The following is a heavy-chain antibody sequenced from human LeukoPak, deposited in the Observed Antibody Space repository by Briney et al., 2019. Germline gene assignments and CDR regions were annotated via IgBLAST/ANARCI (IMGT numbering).Heavy chain of an antibody. D-gene: IGHD3-10*01. CDR3: ARGRDFSTAFVTMVRGVGYYYGMDV. CDR1: GYTFTGYY. V-gene: IGHV1-18*04. J-gene: IGHJ6*02. Sequence: GALVKVSCKASGYTFTGYYMHWVRQAPGQGLEWMGWISAYNGNTNYAQKLQGRVTMTTDTSTSTAYMELRSLRSDDTAVYYCARGRDFSTAFVTMVRGVGYYYGMDVWGQGTTVTVSS. CDR2: ISAYNGNT.